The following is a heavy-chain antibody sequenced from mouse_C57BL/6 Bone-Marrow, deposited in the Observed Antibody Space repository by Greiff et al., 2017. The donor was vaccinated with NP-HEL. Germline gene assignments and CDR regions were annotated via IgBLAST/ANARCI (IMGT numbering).Heavy chain of an antibody. CDR2: IWSGGST. CDR3: ARNPDYYGSSYGFAY. CDR1: GFSLTSYG. V-gene: IGHV2-2*01. D-gene: IGHD1-1*01. J-gene: IGHJ3*01. Sequence: QVQLQQSGPGLVQPSQSLSITCTVSGFSLTSYGVHWVRQSPGKGLEWLGVIWSGGSTDYNAAFISRLSISKDNSKSQVFFKMNSLQADDTAIYYWARNPDYYGSSYGFAYWGQGTLVTVSA.